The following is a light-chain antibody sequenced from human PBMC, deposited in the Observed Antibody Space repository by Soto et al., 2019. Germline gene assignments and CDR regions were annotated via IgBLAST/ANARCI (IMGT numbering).Light chain of an antibody. Sequence: PSSLSASVGDSVTITCLTSQYVDRYLSWYQQIPGRAPKLLIYSASSLVTGVPPRFRGSASGTEFTLSISSLQPDDCATYYCQQYDSDSWTFGQGAKVDIK. J-gene: IGKJ1*01. CDR2: SAS. CDR3: QQYDSDSWT. CDR1: QYVDRY. V-gene: IGKV1-39*01.